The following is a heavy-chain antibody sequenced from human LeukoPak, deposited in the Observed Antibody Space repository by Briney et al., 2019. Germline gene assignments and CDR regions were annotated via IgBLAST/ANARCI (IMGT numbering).Heavy chain of an antibody. CDR2: ISGSDGST. D-gene: IGHD6-25*01. V-gene: IGHV3-23*01. Sequence: GGSLRLSCAASGFTFSSHAMSWVRQAPGKGLEWVSAISGSDGSTYYADSVKGRFTISRDNSKNTLFLQMNSLRAEDTAVYSCVRDSATWYYFDYWGQGTLVTVSS. CDR1: GFTFSSHA. CDR3: VRDSATWYYFDY. J-gene: IGHJ4*02.